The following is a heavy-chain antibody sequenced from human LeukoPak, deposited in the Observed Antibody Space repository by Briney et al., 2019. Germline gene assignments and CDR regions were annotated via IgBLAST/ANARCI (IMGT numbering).Heavy chain of an antibody. CDR1: GYTFTGYY. Sequence: WASVKVSCKASGYTFTGYYMHWVRQAPGQGLEWMGRINPNSGGTNYAQKFQGRVTMTRDTSISTAYMELSRLRSDDTAVYYCAREVKKVADTTPKYYYYGMDVWGQGTTVTVSS. CDR2: INPNSGGT. D-gene: IGHD6-19*01. J-gene: IGHJ6*02. V-gene: IGHV1-2*06. CDR3: AREVKKVADTTPKYYYYGMDV.